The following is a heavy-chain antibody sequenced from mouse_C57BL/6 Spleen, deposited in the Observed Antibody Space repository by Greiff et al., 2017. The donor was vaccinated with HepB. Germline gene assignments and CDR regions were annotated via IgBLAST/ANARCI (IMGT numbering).Heavy chain of an antibody. CDR1: GFTFSSYA. V-gene: IGHV5-4*03. D-gene: IGHD1-1*01. J-gene: IGHJ1*03. Sequence: EVKVVESGGGLVKPGGSLKLSCAASGFTFSSYAMSWVRQTPEKRLEWVATISDGGSYTYYPDNVKGRFTISRDNAKNNLYLQMSHLKSEDTAMYYCARRPYYYGSSHWYFDVWGTGTTVTVSS. CDR2: ISDGGSYT. CDR3: ARRPYYYGSSHWYFDV.